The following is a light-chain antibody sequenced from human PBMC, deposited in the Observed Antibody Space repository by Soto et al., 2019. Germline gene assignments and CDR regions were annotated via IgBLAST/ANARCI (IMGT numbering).Light chain of an antibody. CDR2: EVS. Sequence: QSALTQPASVSGSPGQSITISCAGTSSDVGGYNYVSWYQQHPGKAPKLMFYEVSNRPSGVSNRFSGSKSGNTASLTISGLQAEDEADYYCSSYTSSSTLVVFGGGTKLTVL. V-gene: IGLV2-14*01. CDR3: SSYTSSSTLVV. J-gene: IGLJ2*01. CDR1: SSDVGGYNY.